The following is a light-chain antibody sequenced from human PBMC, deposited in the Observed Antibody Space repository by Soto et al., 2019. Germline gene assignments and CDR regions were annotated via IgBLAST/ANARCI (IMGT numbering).Light chain of an antibody. Sequence: QSALTQPASVSGSPGQSITISCTGTSSDVGGYKFVSWYQQHPGKAPKLMIYDVSNRPSGVSNRFSGSKSGNTASLTISGLQAEAEGDYYCSSYTSSGTLVVFGGGTQLTVL. J-gene: IGLJ2*01. CDR1: SSDVGGYKF. V-gene: IGLV2-14*01. CDR2: DVS. CDR3: SSYTSSGTLVV.